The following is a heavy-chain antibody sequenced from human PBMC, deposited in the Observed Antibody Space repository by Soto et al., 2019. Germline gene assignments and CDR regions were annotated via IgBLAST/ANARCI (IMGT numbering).Heavy chain of an antibody. Sequence: EVQLVESGGGLVQPGGSLRLSCAASGLTFSSYWMHWVRQAPGKGLVWVSRINSDGSSTSYAESVKGRLTISRDNAKNTLYLQMNSLRAEDTAVYYCALSHTVTTDYWGQGTLVTVSS. J-gene: IGHJ4*02. CDR1: GLTFSSYW. V-gene: IGHV3-74*01. CDR3: ALSHTVTTDY. CDR2: INSDGSST. D-gene: IGHD4-17*01.